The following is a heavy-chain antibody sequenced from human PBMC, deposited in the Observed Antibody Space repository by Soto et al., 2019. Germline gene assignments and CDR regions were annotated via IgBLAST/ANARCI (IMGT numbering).Heavy chain of an antibody. J-gene: IGHJ6*02. CDR2: INAGNGNT. CDR3: AREGGDGWGYHSYGMDV. Sequence: QVQLVQSETEVKKPGASVKVSCKASGYTFNRYNMHWVCQAPGQRLEWMGWINAGNGNTKYSQKFQGRITITRDTSASTAYMELSSPRSEDTAVYYCAREGGDGWGYHSYGMDVWGQGTTVTVSS. CDR1: GYTFNRYN. D-gene: IGHD3-16*01. V-gene: IGHV1-3*01.